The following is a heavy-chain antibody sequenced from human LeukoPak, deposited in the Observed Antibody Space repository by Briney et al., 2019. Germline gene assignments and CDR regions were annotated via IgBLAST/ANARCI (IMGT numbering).Heavy chain of an antibody. CDR1: GGSFSGYY. CDR3: ARGRCGGDCQTFDY. Sequence: SETLSLTCAVYGGSFSGYYWSWIRQLPGKGLEWIGEINHSGSTNYNPSLKSRVTISVDTSKNQFSLKLSSVTAADTAVYYCARGRCGGDCQTFDYWGQGTLVTVSS. J-gene: IGHJ4*02. V-gene: IGHV4-34*01. D-gene: IGHD2-21*02. CDR2: INHSGST.